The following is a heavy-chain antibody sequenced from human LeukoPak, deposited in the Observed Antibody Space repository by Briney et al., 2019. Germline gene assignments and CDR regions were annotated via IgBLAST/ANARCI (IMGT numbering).Heavy chain of an antibody. Sequence: GGSLRLSCAASGFTFSSYATHWVRQAPGKGLEWVAVISYDGSNKYYADSVKGRFTISRDNSKNTLYLQMNSLRAEDTAVYYCARGIKWGAITVGFDYWGQGTLVTVSS. CDR3: ARGIKWGAITVGFDY. CDR2: ISYDGSNK. J-gene: IGHJ4*02. CDR1: GFTFSSYA. D-gene: IGHD1-26*01. V-gene: IGHV3-30-3*01.